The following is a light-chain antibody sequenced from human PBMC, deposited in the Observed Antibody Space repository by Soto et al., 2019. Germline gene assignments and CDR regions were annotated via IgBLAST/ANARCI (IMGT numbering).Light chain of an antibody. CDR1: QSVSSTY. J-gene: IGKJ2*03. V-gene: IGKV3-20*01. CDR2: GTS. CDR3: QQYGNSPTYS. Sequence: EIVLTQSPGTLSLSLGERATLSCRASQSVSSTYLAWYQQKPGQAPRLLIYGTSSRATGIPDRFSASGSGTDFTLTISRLEPEDVAVYYCQQYGNSPTYSFGQGTKLEIK.